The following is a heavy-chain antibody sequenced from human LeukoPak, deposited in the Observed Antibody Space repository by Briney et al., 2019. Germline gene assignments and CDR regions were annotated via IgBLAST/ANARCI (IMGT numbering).Heavy chain of an antibody. J-gene: IGHJ4*02. D-gene: IGHD5-24*01. V-gene: IGHV3-9*01. CDR3: ARWDIRGTAHQLDY. CDR1: GFTFDDYA. Sequence: GRSLRLSCAASGFTFDDYAMHWVRQAPGKGLEWVSGISWNSGSIGYADSVKGRFTISRDNAKNSMYLQMNSLRAEDTAVYYCARWDIRGTAHQLDYWGQGTLVTVSS. CDR2: ISWNSGSI.